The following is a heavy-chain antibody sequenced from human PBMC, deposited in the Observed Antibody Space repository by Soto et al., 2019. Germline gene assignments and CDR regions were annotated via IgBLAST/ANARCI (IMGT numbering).Heavy chain of an antibody. CDR3: AESVQQWLVLVGAFDI. CDR2: TIPIFGTA. D-gene: IGHD6-19*01. Sequence: QVQLVQSGAEVKKPRSSVKVSCKASGGTFSSYAISWVRRAPGQGLEWMGGTIPIFGTANYAQKFQGRYTITADESTSTAYVELSSLRSEGTAEYYWAESVQQWLVLVGAFDIWGQGTMVTVSS. J-gene: IGHJ3*02. V-gene: IGHV1-69*01. CDR1: GGTFSSYA.